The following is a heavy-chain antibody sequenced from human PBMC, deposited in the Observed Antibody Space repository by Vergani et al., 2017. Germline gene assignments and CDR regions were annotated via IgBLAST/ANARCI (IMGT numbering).Heavy chain of an antibody. CDR1: GFTVSSNY. CDR2: IYSGGST. CDR3: ARDSSGSSWDY. Sequence: EVQLVETGGGFIQPGGSLRLSCAASGFTVSSNYMSWVRQAPGKGLEWVSVIYSGGSTYYADSVKGRFTISRDNSKNTLYLQMNSLRAEDTAVYYCARDSSGSSWDYWGQGTLVTVSS. V-gene: IGHV3-53*02. J-gene: IGHJ4*02. D-gene: IGHD6-19*01.